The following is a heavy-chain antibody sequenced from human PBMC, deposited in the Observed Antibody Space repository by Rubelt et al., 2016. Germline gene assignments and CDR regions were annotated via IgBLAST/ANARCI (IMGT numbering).Heavy chain of an antibody. CDR3: ARVNIVVVPSANFDY. CDR2: IYYSGIT. Sequence: GLVQPGESLRLSCVASGFTFSDHYMDWVRQAPGKGLEWIGSIYYSGITYYNPSLKSRVTISVDTSKNQFSLKLSSVTAADTAVYYCARVNIVVVPSANFDYCGQGTLVTVSA. V-gene: IGHV4-38-2*01. J-gene: IGHJ4*02. CDR1: GFTFSDHY. D-gene: IGHD2-2*01.